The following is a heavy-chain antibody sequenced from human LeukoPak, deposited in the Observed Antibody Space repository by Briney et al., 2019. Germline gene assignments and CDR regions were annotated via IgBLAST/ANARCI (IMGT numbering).Heavy chain of an antibody. CDR2: INPNSGGT. J-gene: IGHJ3*02. CDR1: GYTFTGYY. CDR3: ARVRRWFGESDAFDI. V-gene: IGHV1-2*04. D-gene: IGHD3-10*01. Sequence: ASVKVSCKASGYTFTGYYMHWVRQAPGQGLEWMGLINPNSGGTNYAQKFQGWVTMTRDTAISTAYMELSRLRSDDTAVYYCARVRRWFGESDAFDIWGQGTMVTVSS.